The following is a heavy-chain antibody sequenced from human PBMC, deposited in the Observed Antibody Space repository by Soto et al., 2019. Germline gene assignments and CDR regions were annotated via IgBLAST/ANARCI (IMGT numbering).Heavy chain of an antibody. J-gene: IGHJ4*02. V-gene: IGHV3-73*02. CDR3: AKGYDYGDYPIPVFDY. CDR2: IRSKANSYAT. CDR1: GFTFSGSA. Sequence: EVQLVESGGGLVQPGGSLKLSCAASGFTFSGSAMHWVRQASGKGLEWVGRIRSKANSYATAYAASVKGRFTISRDDSKNTAYLQMNSLKTEDTAVYYCAKGYDYGDYPIPVFDYWGQGTLVTVSS. D-gene: IGHD4-17*01.